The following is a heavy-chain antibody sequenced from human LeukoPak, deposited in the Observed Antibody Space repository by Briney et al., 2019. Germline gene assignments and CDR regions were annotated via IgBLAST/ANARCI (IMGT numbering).Heavy chain of an antibody. Sequence: GGSLRLSCAASGFTFSDYYMSWIRQAPGKGLEWVSYISSSGSTIYYADSVKGRFTISRDNAKNTLYLQMNSLRAEDTAVYYCAQTTASQNFDYWGQGTLVTVSS. D-gene: IGHD4-17*01. CDR1: GFTFSDYY. J-gene: IGHJ4*02. CDR3: AQTTASQNFDY. V-gene: IGHV3-11*04. CDR2: ISSSGSTI.